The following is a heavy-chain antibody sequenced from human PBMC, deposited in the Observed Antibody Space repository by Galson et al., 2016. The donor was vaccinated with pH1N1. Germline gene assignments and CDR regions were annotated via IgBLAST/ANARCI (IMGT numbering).Heavy chain of an antibody. CDR3: ARSGEIVSIPVPILWFDP. D-gene: IGHD2-21*01. CDR2: IYSTERT. Sequence: ETLSLPCSVSGGSLNGYAWNWIRKSPKRGLEWIAYIYSTERTKYNPSLKSRVTISIDTSNNQFSLKLNSVTSADTAVYYCARSGEIVSIPVPILWFDPWGQGTLVIVSS. J-gene: IGHJ5*02. CDR1: GGSLNGYA. V-gene: IGHV4-59*01.